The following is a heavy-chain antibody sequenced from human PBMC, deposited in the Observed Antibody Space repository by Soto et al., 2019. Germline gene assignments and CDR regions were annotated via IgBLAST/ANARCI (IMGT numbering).Heavy chain of an antibody. CDR3: ARQRTSVVTQAYFDV. CDR2: IYYSGST. J-gene: IGHJ4*02. D-gene: IGHD2-21*02. V-gene: IGHV4-39*01. Sequence: PSETVSLTCTVSGGSISSSSYYWGWIRQPPGKGLEWIGSIYYSGSTYYNPSLKSRVTISVDTSKNQFSLKLSSVTAADTALYFCARQRTSVVTQAYFDVWGPGSLVTVSS. CDR1: GGSISSSSYY.